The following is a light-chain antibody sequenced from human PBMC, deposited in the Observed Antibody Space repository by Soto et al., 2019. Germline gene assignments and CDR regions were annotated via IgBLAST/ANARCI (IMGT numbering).Light chain of an antibody. J-gene: IGKJ4*01. CDR1: QSISSY. CDR3: QQSFSTPGLT. Sequence: DIQMTQSPSSLSASVGDRVTIACRTSQSISSYLNWYQQKPGKAPKLLIYAASSLQSGVPSRFSGSGSGTEFTLTISTLQPEDFATYYCQQSFSTPGLTFGGGTKVEI. CDR2: AAS. V-gene: IGKV1-39*01.